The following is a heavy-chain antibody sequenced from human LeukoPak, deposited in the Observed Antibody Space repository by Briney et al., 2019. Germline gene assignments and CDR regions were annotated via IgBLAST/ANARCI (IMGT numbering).Heavy chain of an antibody. CDR1: GGSISSGGYY. Sequence: SETLSLTCTVSGGSISSGGYYWSWIRQHPGKGLEWIGYIYYSGSTYYNPSLKSRVTISVDTSKNQFSLKLSSVTAADTAVYYCRTGIFYDILTGYYSDAFDIWGQGTMVTVSS. CDR3: RTGIFYDILTGYYSDAFDI. V-gene: IGHV4-31*09. D-gene: IGHD3-9*01. CDR2: IYYSGST. J-gene: IGHJ3*02.